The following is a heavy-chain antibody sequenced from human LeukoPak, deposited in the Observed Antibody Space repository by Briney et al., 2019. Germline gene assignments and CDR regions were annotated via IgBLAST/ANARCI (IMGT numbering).Heavy chain of an antibody. CDR3: AREGYYDILTAYYGDFDY. CDR1: GYTFTRYY. D-gene: IGHD3-9*01. V-gene: IGHV1-46*01. Sequence: ASVKASFKASGYTFTRYYMHWVRQAPGQGLEWMGIINPSGGSTSYAQQFQGRVTMTRDTSTSTVYMELSSLRSDDTAVYYCAREGYYDILTAYYGDFDYWGQGTLVTVSS. J-gene: IGHJ4*02. CDR2: INPSGGST.